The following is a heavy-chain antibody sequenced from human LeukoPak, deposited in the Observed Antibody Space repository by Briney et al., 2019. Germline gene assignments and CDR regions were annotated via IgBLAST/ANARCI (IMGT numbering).Heavy chain of an antibody. CDR3: ARKPIVDSAWYYFDD. CDR2: IYYSGSA. CDR1: GGSVNNSAYY. D-gene: IGHD3-22*01. Sequence: SETLSLTCTVSGGSVNNSAYYWCWIRQPPGEGLEWIGNIYYSGSAYYNPSLESRVTMSVDTSKNQFSLKLSSVTAADTAVYYCARKPIVDSAWYYFDDWGQGTLVTVSS. J-gene: IGHJ4*02. V-gene: IGHV4-39*07.